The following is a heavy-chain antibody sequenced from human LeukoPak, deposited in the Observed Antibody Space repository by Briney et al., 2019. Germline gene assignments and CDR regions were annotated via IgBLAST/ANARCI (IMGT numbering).Heavy chain of an antibody. D-gene: IGHD2-2*01. CDR3: AKEEVPNDY. CDR1: GFSLSINS. Sequence: GGSLRLSCAVSGFSLSINSMCWVRQAPGKGLEWVSGISRDGGKTYYVDSVEGRFTISRDTSKNTLYLQMDTLRVEDTATYYCAKEEVPNDYWGQGTLVTVSS. J-gene: IGHJ4*02. V-gene: IGHV3-23*01. CDR2: ISRDGGKT.